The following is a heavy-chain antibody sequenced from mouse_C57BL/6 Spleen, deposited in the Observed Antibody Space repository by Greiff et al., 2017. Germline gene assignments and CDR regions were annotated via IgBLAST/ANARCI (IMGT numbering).Heavy chain of an antibody. Sequence: QVQLQQPGAELVKPGASVKMSCKASGYTFTSYWITWVKQRPGQGLEWIGDIYPGSGSTNYNEKFKSKATLTVDTSSSTAYMQLSSLTSEDSAVYYCAGIYYDYDGDYYAMDYWGQGTSVTVSS. CDR3: AGIYYDYDGDYYAMDY. V-gene: IGHV1-55*01. D-gene: IGHD2-4*01. CDR1: GYTFTSYW. J-gene: IGHJ4*01. CDR2: IYPGSGST.